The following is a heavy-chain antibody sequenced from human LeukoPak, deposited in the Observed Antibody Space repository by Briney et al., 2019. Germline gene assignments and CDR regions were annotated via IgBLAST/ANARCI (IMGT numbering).Heavy chain of an antibody. CDR2: VSSDGDST. D-gene: IGHD2-2*01. Sequence: GGSLRLSCAASGFTFRYYAMNWVRQAPGKGLEWVAAVSSDGDSTYYADSVKGRFTISRDNSKNPLYLQMNSLRPGDTAVYYWAKRRYCTSTSCHGFDYWGQGTLVTVSS. V-gene: IGHV3-23*01. J-gene: IGHJ4*02. CDR3: AKRRYCTSTSCHGFDY. CDR1: GFTFRYYA.